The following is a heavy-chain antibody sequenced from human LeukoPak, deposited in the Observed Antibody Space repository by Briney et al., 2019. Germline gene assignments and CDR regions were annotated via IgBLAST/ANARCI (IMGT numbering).Heavy chain of an antibody. CDR3: ARGGYCSGGSCYRPEYYMDV. CDR1: GYTFTSYA. Sequence: ASVKVSCKASGYTFTSYAMNWVRQAPGQGLEWMGWINTNTGNPTYAQGFTGRVVFSLDTSVSTAYLQISSLKAEDTAVYYCARGGYCSGGSCYRPEYYMDVWGKGTTVTVSS. CDR2: INTNTGNP. V-gene: IGHV7-4-1*02. J-gene: IGHJ6*03. D-gene: IGHD2-15*01.